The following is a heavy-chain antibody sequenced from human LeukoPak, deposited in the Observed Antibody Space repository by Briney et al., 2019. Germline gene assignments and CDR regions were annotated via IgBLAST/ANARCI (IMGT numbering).Heavy chain of an antibody. Sequence: SQTLSLTCTVSGGSISSGDYYWSWIRQPPGRGLECIGYIYYNGSSFYNPSLKGRVTISVDTSMNHVSLTLSSVTAADTAVYYCARGNNPYFFDYWGQGTLVTVSS. V-gene: IGHV4-30-4*08. CDR2: IYYNGSS. D-gene: IGHD2/OR15-2a*01. CDR3: ARGNNPYFFDY. CDR1: GGSISSGDYY. J-gene: IGHJ4*02.